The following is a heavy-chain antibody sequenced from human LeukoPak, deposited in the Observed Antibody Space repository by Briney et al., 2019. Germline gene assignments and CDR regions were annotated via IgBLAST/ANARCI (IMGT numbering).Heavy chain of an antibody. CDR1: GFTFSDYY. CDR3: ARSPQGVPAAKPFDY. D-gene: IGHD2-2*01. CDR2: ICSRGSAI. V-gene: IGHV3-11*04. J-gene: IGHJ4*02. Sequence: KAGGSLRLSCATSGFTFSDYYMTWIRQAPGKGLEWVSYICSRGSAIYYADSVNGRFNISRDNAENSLYLQMNSLRADDTALYYCARSPQGVPAAKPFDYWGQGTQVTVSS.